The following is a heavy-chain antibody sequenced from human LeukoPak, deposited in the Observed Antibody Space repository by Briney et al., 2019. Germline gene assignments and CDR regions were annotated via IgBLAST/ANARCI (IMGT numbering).Heavy chain of an antibody. CDR3: ARGVSSGLYYYYGMDV. CDR1: GYTFTSYY. Sequence: ASVKVSCKASGYTFTSYYMHWVRQAPGQGLEWMGIINPSGGSTSYAQKFQGRVTMTRDTSTSTVYMELSSLRAEDTAVYYCARGVSSGLYYYYGMDVWGQGTTVTVSS. D-gene: IGHD3-22*01. V-gene: IGHV1-46*01. J-gene: IGHJ6*02. CDR2: INPSGGST.